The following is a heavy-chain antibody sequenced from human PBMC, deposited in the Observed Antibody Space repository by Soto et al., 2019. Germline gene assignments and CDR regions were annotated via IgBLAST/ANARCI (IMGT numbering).Heavy chain of an antibody. CDR2: IYYSGST. CDR1: GGSISSCGYY. V-gene: IGHV4-31*03. D-gene: IGHD1-7*01. J-gene: IGHJ4*02. Sequence: SETLSLTCTVSGGSISSCGYYWSWIRQHPGKGLGWIGYIYYSGSTYYNPSLKSRVTVSVDTSKNQFSLKLSSVTAADTAVYYCARGLELRRATFDYWGQGTLVTVSS. CDR3: ARGLELRRATFDY.